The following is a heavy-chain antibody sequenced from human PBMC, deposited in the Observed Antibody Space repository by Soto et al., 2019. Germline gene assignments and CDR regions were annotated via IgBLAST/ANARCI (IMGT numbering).Heavy chain of an antibody. D-gene: IGHD6-13*01. V-gene: IGHV4-31*03. J-gene: IGHJ4*02. CDR3: ARTPYSSSWYYFDY. Sequence: SETLSLTCTVSGGSISSGGYYWSWIRQHPGKGLEWIGYVYYSGSTYYNPSFKSRVTISVDTSKNQFSLKLSSVTAADTAVYYCARTPYSSSWYYFDYWGQGTLVTVSS. CDR1: GGSISSGGYY. CDR2: VYYSGST.